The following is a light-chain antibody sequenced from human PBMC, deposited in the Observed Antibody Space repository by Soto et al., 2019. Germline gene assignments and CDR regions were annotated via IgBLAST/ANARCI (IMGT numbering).Light chain of an antibody. CDR2: GVS. J-gene: IGLJ1*01. CDR1: SSDVGGYNY. Sequence: LTQPASVSGSPGQSITISCTGTSSDVGGYNYVSWFQQHPGKAPKLMIYGVSDRPSRVSNRFSGSKSGNTASLTISGLQAEDEADYYCSSYTRSSTSYVFGTGTKVTVL. V-gene: IGLV2-14*01. CDR3: SSYTRSSTSYV.